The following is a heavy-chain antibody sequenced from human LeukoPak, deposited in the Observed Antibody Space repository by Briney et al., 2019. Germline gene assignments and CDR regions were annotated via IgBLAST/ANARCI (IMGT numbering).Heavy chain of an antibody. CDR2: IYYSGST. V-gene: IGHV4-59*08. CDR3: ARLIAAAGTDWFDP. D-gene: IGHD6-13*01. CDR1: GGSISSYY. Sequence: PSETLSLTCTVSGGSISSYYWSWVRQPPGKGLEWIGYIYYSGSTNYNPSPKGRVTISVDTSKNQFSLKLSSVSAADTAVYYCARLIAAAGTDWFDPWGQGTLVTVSS. J-gene: IGHJ5*02.